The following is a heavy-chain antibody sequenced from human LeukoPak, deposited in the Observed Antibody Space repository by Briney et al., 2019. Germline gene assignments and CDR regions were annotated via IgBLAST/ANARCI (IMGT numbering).Heavy chain of an antibody. CDR3: ARVSCSGGSCYYFDC. V-gene: IGHV3-11*06. J-gene: IGHJ4*02. Sequence: PGGSRRLSCAASRFTFSDYYMSWIRQAPGKGLGWVSYISSRSSYTNYADSVKGRFTISRDNAKNSLYLQMNSLRAEDTAVYYCARVSCSGGSCYYFDCWGQGTLVTVSS. CDR2: ISSRSSYT. CDR1: RFTFSDYY. D-gene: IGHD2-15*01.